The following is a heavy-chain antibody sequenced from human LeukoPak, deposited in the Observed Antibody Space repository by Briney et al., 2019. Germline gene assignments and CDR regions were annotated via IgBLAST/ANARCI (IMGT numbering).Heavy chain of an antibody. CDR1: GFTFSSYS. Sequence: GGSLRLSCVGSGFTFSSYSMNWVRQAPGKGLEWIAYISGYIQYADSVKGRFTISRDNSNNTLYLQMNSLRAEDTAVYYCAKLTTSWGQGTLVTVSS. CDR3: AKLTTS. CDR2: ISGYI. J-gene: IGHJ4*02. V-gene: IGHV3-21*05. D-gene: IGHD4-11*01.